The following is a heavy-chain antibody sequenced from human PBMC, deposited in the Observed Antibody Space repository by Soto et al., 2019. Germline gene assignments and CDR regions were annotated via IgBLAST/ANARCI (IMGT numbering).Heavy chain of an antibody. V-gene: IGHV3-15*07. J-gene: IGHJ5*02. D-gene: IGHD5-12*01. CDR3: ATRRNSDYRS. CDR2: IKSRTDGGAT. CDR1: GFTFSNAW. Sequence: GGSLRLSCAASGFTFSNAWMNWVRQAPGKGLEWVGRIKSRTDGGATDYAAPVKGRFTISRDDSINTLFLQMSSLEAEDTAVYYCATRRNSDYRSWGQGTLVTVSS.